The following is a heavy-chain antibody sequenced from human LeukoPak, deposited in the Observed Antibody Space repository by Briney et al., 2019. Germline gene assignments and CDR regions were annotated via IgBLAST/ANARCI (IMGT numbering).Heavy chain of an antibody. CDR1: GGSISRYY. Sequence: SETLSLTCTVSGGSISRYYWSCIRQPPGKGLEWIGYIYYSGSTNYNPSLKSRVTISVDTSKNQSSLKLSSVTAADTAVYYCARDSSSWTPFDYWGQGTLVTVSS. CDR3: ARDSSSWTPFDY. D-gene: IGHD6-13*01. V-gene: IGHV4-59*01. J-gene: IGHJ4*02. CDR2: IYYSGST.